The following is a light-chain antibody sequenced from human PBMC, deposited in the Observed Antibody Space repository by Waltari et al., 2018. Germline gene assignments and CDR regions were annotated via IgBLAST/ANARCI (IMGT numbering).Light chain of an antibody. V-gene: IGLV2-23*02. Sequence: QSALTQPATVSGSPTQSITISCTGTSSDVGSYTLVSWYQQHPGRAPKLMILDVNKRPSGISNRLSGSKSGNTASLTISGLQAEDEADYYCCSYAGSSTFVFGGGTKLTVL. J-gene: IGLJ2*01. CDR3: CSYAGSSTFV. CDR1: SSDVGSYTL. CDR2: DVN.